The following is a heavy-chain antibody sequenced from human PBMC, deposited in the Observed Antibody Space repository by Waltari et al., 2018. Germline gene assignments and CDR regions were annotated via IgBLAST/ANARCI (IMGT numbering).Heavy chain of an antibody. CDR3: ARGEDCSGGSCYYYYGMDV. J-gene: IGHJ6*02. D-gene: IGHD2-15*01. V-gene: IGHV1-8*03. Sequence: QVQLVQSGAEVKKPGASVKVSCKASGHTFTSSDINWLRQATGQGLEWMGWMNPNSGNTGYAQKFQGRVTITRNTSISTAYMELSSLRSEDTAVYYCARGEDCSGGSCYYYYGMDVWGQGTTVTVSS. CDR2: MNPNSGNT. CDR1: GHTFTSSD.